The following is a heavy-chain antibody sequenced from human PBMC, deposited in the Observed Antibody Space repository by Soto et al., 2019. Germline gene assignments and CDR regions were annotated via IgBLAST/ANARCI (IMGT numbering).Heavy chain of an antibody. CDR3: SRVDGSTYYGFDV. D-gene: IGHD3-10*01. CDR1: GGSLSNYY. J-gene: IGHJ6*02. V-gene: IGHV4-34*01. Sequence: PSETLSLTCALYGGSLSNYYWNWFRQPPGKGLEWIGEIDHRGLSNYNLSLKSRVVMSIDTSRNQFSLKLFSLTAADTAVYYCSRVDGSTYYGFDVWGQGXTVTVSS. CDR2: IDHRGLS.